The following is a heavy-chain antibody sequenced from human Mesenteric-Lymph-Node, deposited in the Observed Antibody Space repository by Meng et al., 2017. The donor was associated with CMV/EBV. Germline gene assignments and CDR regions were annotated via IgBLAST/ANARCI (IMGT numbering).Heavy chain of an antibody. CDR2: INPNNGGI. D-gene: IGHD3-10*02. CDR3: ARPTGGITTLGAAYEMDV. J-gene: IGHJ6*02. V-gene: IGHV1-2*02. Sequence: ASVKVSCKTSGYTFTDYYIYWVRQAPGQGLEWMGWINPNNGGIKYAQKFQGRVTMTRDTSISTAYMELSRLRSDDTAVYYCARPTGGITTLGAAYEMDVWGQGTTVTVSS. CDR1: GYTFTDYY.